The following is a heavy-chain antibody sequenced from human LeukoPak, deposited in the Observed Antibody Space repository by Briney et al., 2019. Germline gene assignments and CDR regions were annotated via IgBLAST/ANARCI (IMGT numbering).Heavy chain of an antibody. D-gene: IGHD4-17*01. Sequence: PSETLSLTCTVSGYSISSGYYWGWIRQPPGKGLEWIGTIYHSGSTYYNPSLKSRVTISVDTSKNQFSLKLSSVTAADTAVYYCARGWVTNYGWFDPWGQGTLVTVSS. CDR1: GYSISSGYY. CDR2: IYHSGST. J-gene: IGHJ5*02. V-gene: IGHV4-38-2*02. CDR3: ARGWVTNYGWFDP.